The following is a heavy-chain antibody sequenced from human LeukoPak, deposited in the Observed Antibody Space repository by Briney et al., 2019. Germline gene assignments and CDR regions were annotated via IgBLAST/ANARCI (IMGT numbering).Heavy chain of an antibody. J-gene: IGHJ5*02. CDR1: GYTFTSYY. CDR3: ARVVREPSRYYYEPYGWFDP. D-gene: IGHD3-22*01. CDR2: INPSGGST. V-gene: IGHV1-46*03. Sequence: VASVKVSCKASGYTFTSYYMHWVRQAPGQGLEWMGIINPSGGSTSYAQKFQGRVTMTRDTSTRTVYMELSSLRSEDTAVYYCARVVREPSRYYYEPYGWFDPWGQGTLVTVSS.